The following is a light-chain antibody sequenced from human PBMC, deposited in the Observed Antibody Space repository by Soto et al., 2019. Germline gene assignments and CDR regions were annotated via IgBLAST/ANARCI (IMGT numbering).Light chain of an antibody. J-gene: IGKJ1*01. CDR2: DAS. V-gene: IGKV1-5*01. CDR1: QSISSW. Sequence: DIQMTQSPSTLSASVGDRVTITCRASQSISSWLAWYQQKPGKAPRLLIYDASNLESGVPSRFSGSRSGTAFTLTISSLQPDDFATYYCQQYNSYSPRTFGQGTKVEI. CDR3: QQYNSYSPRT.